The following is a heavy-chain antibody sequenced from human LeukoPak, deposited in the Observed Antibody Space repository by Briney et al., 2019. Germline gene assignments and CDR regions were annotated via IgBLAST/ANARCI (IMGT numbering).Heavy chain of an antibody. CDR1: GGSISSYY. V-gene: IGHV4-59*01. D-gene: IGHD1-26*01. CDR2: IYYSGST. Sequence: SETLSLTCTVSGGSISSYYWSWIRQPPGTGLEWIGYIYYSGSTNYNPSLKSRVTISVDTSKNQFSLKLSSVTAADTAVYYCARSNSGSYWYYFDYWGQGTLVTVSS. CDR3: ARSNSGSYWYYFDY. J-gene: IGHJ4*02.